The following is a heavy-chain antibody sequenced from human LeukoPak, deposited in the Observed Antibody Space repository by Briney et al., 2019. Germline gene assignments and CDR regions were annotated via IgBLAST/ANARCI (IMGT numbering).Heavy chain of an antibody. Sequence: GASVKVSCKASGYTFTGYYMRWVRQAPGQGLEWMGWINPNSGGTNYAQKFQGRATMTRDTSISTAYMELSRLRSDDTAMYYCARGVLAGYDSSGYPFYNRFDPWGQGTLVTVSS. CDR1: GYTFTGYY. J-gene: IGHJ5*02. V-gene: IGHV1-2*02. CDR3: ARGVLAGYDSSGYPFYNRFDP. D-gene: IGHD3-22*01. CDR2: INPNSGGT.